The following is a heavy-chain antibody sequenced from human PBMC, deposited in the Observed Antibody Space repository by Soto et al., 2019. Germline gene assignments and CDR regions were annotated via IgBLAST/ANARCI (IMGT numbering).Heavy chain of an antibody. Sequence: PGGSLRLSCGASGFSFGSYAMSWVRQAPGKGLEWVSSISGLGGDTYYADSVRGRFTITRDNSKNTLYLHMNSLKTEDTAVYFCTRQTDAVQWLVVPTDYNFDYWGQGTLVTVSS. J-gene: IGHJ4*02. V-gene: IGHV3-23*01. CDR2: ISGLGGDT. D-gene: IGHD6-19*01. CDR1: GFSFGSYA. CDR3: TRQTDAVQWLVVPTDYNFDY.